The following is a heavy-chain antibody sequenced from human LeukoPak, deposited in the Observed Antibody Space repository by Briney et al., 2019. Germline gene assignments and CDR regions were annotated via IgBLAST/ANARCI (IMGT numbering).Heavy chain of an antibody. V-gene: IGHV1-69*01. D-gene: IGHD5-12*01. Sequence: GSSVKVSCKASGGTFSSYAISWVRQAPGQGLEWMGGIIPIFGTANYAQKFQGRVTITADESTSTAYMELSSLRSEDTAVYYCARGGYSGYVWYFDLWGRGTLVTDSS. CDR3: ARGGYSGYVWYFDL. CDR2: IIPIFGTA. J-gene: IGHJ2*01. CDR1: GGTFSSYA.